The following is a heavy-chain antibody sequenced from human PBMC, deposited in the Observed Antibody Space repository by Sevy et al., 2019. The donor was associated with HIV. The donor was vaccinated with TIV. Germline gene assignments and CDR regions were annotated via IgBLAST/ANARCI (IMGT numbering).Heavy chain of an antibody. CDR2: LSFGGGEL. D-gene: IGHD2-8*01. Sequence: GGSLRLSCAASGFTFSKYSMTWVRQPPGKGLEGFSILSFGGGELNYADSVKGRFTISRDNSKSSVYLQMNNLRPEDTAVYYCAREGCTKPHDYWGQGTLVTVSS. J-gene: IGHJ4*02. CDR1: GFTFSKYS. V-gene: IGHV3-23*01. CDR3: AREGCTKPHDY.